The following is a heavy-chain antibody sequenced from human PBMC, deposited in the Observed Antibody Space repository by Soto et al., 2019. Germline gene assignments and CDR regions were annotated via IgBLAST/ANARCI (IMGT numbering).Heavy chain of an antibody. CDR3: ARDSRLAKNYYYGMDV. CDR1: GGTFSSYA. D-gene: IGHD6-19*01. V-gene: IGHV1-69*06. Sequence: QVQLVQSGAEVKKPRSSVKVSCKASGGTFSSYAISWVRQAPGQGLEWMGGIIPIFGTANYAQKFQGTVTITADKSTSTAYMELSSLRSEDTAVYYCARDSRLAKNYYYGMDVWGQGTTVTVSS. J-gene: IGHJ6*02. CDR2: IIPIFGTA.